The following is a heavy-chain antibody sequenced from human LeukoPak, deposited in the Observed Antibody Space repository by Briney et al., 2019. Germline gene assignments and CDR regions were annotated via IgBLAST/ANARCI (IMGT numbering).Heavy chain of an antibody. CDR3: ARAPDYDFWSGYYIYGMDV. V-gene: IGHV3-30*04. Sequence: PGGSLRLSCAASGFTFSSYAMHWVRQAPGKGLEWVAVISYDGSNKYYADSVKGRFTISRDNSKNTLYLQMNSLRAEDTAVYYCARAPDYDFWSGYYIYGMDVWGQGTTVTVSS. CDR1: GFTFSSYA. J-gene: IGHJ6*02. D-gene: IGHD3-3*01. CDR2: ISYDGSNK.